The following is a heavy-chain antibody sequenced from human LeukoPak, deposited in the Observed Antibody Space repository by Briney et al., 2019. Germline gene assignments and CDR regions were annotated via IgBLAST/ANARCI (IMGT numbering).Heavy chain of an antibody. V-gene: IGHV1-18*01. CDR2: ISAYNGNT. CDR1: GYTFTRYG. J-gene: IGHJ3*02. Sequence: GASVKVSCKASGYTFTRYGISWVRQAPGQGLEWMGWISAYNGNTNYAQNLQGRVTMTTDTPASTAYMELRSLRSDDTAVYYCARAFTPKRAGRDAFDIWGQGTMVTVSS. D-gene: IGHD6-13*01. CDR3: ARAFTPKRAGRDAFDI.